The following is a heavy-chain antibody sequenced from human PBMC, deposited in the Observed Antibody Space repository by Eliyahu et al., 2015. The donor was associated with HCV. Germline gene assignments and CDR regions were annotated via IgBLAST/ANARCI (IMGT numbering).Heavy chain of an antibody. Sequence: EVQLLQSGGGLVQPGGSLRLSCAASGFSFTTYSMSWGRPAPGKGLEWVSTISGSGGSTFYGDSVKGRFTISRDNSKNTVDVQMNSLRADDTAVYYCAKGQCTNGVCYFDYWGQGTLVTVSS. D-gene: IGHD2-8*01. J-gene: IGHJ4*02. V-gene: IGHV3-23*01. CDR3: AKGQCTNGVCYFDY. CDR1: GFSFTTYS. CDR2: ISGSGGST.